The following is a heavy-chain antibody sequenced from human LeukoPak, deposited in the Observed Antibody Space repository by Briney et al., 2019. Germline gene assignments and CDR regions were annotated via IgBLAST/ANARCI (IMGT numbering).Heavy chain of an antibody. CDR1: GFTFSSYG. V-gene: IGHV3-33*01. CDR2: IWYDGSNK. Sequence: GGSLRLSCAASGFTFSSYGMHWVCQAPGKGLEWVAVIWYDGSNKYYADSVKGRFTISRDNSKNTLYLQMNSLRAEDTAVYYCARAQQWLVPGDYWGQGTLVTVSS. J-gene: IGHJ4*02. D-gene: IGHD6-19*01. CDR3: ARAQQWLVPGDY.